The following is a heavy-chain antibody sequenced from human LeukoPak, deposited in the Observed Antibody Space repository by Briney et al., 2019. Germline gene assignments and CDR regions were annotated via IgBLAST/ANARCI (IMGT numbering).Heavy chain of an antibody. Sequence: GGSLRLSCAARSFWMHWVRQAPGKGLVWVSRINGDMTTTNYADSVKGRFTISRDKAKNTVYLQMNSLRAEDTAVYFCVAAGECRYGCPGSWGQGTLVTVSS. CDR2: INGDMTTT. CDR3: VAAGECRYGCPGS. J-gene: IGHJ5*02. CDR1: RSFW. D-gene: IGHD6-13*01. V-gene: IGHV3-74*01.